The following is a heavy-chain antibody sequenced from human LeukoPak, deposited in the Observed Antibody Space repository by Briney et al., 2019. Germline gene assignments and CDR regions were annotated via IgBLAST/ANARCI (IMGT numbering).Heavy chain of an antibody. CDR2: IWYDGSNK. CDR1: GFTFSSYG. CDR3: ARAFSDYYYGMDV. Sequence: GGSLRLSCAASGFTFSSYGMHRVRQAPGKGLEWVAVIWYDGSNKYYADSVKGRFTISRDNSKNTLYLQMNSLRAEDTAVYYCARAFSDYYYGMDVWGQGTTVTVSS. V-gene: IGHV3-33*01. D-gene: IGHD3-10*01. J-gene: IGHJ6*02.